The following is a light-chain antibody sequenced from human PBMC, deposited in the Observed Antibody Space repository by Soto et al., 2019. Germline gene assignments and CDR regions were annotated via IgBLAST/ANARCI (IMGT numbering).Light chain of an antibody. V-gene: IGKV1-5*01. CDR3: QHYNSYSEA. CDR1: QSIRSW. Sequence: DIQMTQSPSTRSASVGDRVTITCRASQSIRSWLAWYQQKPGKAPKLLIYASSTLQSGVPSRFSGSGSGTEFTLTISSLQPDDFATYYCQHYNSYSEAFGQGTKVDIK. CDR2: ASS. J-gene: IGKJ1*01.